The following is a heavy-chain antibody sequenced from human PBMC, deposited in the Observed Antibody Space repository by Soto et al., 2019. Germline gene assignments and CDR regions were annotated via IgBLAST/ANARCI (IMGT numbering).Heavy chain of an antibody. Sequence: PGGSLRLSCAASGFTFSSYAMHWVRQAPGKGLEWVAVISYDGSNKYYADSVKGRFTISRDNSKNTLYLQMNSLRAEDTAVYYCARDGKWELLFGYYYYGMDVWGQGTTVTVS. J-gene: IGHJ6*02. CDR2: ISYDGSNK. CDR3: ARDGKWELLFGYYYYGMDV. CDR1: GFTFSSYA. D-gene: IGHD1-26*01. V-gene: IGHV3-30-3*01.